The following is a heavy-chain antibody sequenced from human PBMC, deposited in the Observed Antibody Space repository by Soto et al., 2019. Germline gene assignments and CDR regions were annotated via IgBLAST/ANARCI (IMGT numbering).Heavy chain of an antibody. CDR2: INHSGST. CDR3: ARGRYSSSWYRGNWFDP. CDR1: GGSFSGYY. J-gene: IGHJ5*02. Sequence: QVQLQQWGAGLLKPSETLSLTCAVYGGSFSGYYWSWIRQPPGKGLEGIGEINHSGSTNYNTSLKSRVTISVDTSKNQFSLKLSSVTAADTAVYYCARGRYSSSWYRGNWFDPWGQGTLVTVSS. D-gene: IGHD6-13*01. V-gene: IGHV4-34*01.